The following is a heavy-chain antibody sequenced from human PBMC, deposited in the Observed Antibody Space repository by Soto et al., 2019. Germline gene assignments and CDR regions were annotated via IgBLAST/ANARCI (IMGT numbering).Heavy chain of an antibody. V-gene: IGHV4-59*01. J-gene: IGHJ4*02. D-gene: IGHD1-26*01. CDR3: AKTEGSYYFDY. CDR1: GGSICSYY. Sequence: PSETLSLTCTVSGGSICSYYRSWIRQPPGKGLEWIGYIYYSGSTNYNPSLKSRVTISVDTSKNQFSLKLSSVTAADTAVYYCAKTEGSYYFDYWGQGTLVTVSS. CDR2: IYYSGST.